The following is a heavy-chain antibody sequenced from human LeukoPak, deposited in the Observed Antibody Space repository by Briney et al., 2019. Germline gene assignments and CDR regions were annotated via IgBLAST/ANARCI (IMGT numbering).Heavy chain of an antibody. CDR1: GFTFSSYS. CDR2: ISSSSSYI. J-gene: IGHJ4*02. D-gene: IGHD3-10*01. V-gene: IGHV3-21*01. Sequence: GGSLRLSCAASGFTFSSYSMNWVRQAPGKGLEWVSSISSSSSYIYYADSVKGRFTISRDNSKNTLYLQMNSLRAEDTAVYYCARDPYYGSGSPPDYWGQGTLVTVSS. CDR3: ARDPYYGSGSPPDY.